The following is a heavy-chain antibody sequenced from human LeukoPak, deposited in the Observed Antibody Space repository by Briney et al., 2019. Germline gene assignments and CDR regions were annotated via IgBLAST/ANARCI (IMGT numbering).Heavy chain of an antibody. V-gene: IGHV4-59*12. CDR3: ARDLGMAAAGTIHYFDY. D-gene: IGHD6-13*01. CDR2: IYHSGST. CDR1: GGSISSYC. J-gene: IGHJ4*02. Sequence: SETLSLTCTVSGGSISSYCWSWIRQPPGKGLEWIGYIYHSGSTYYNPSLKSRVTISVDRSKNQFSLKLSSVTAADTAVYYCARDLGMAAAGTIHYFDYWGQGTLVTVSS.